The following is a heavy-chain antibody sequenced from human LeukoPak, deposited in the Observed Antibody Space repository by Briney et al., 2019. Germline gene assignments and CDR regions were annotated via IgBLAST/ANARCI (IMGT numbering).Heavy chain of an antibody. CDR1: GGSISSSNYY. CDR2: IYYSGST. J-gene: IGHJ4*02. D-gene: IGHD1-1*01. V-gene: IGHV4-39*07. Sequence: SETLSLTCIVSGGSISSSNYYWGWIRQPPGKGLEWIGSIYYSGSTYYNPSLKSRVTISVDTSKNQFSLKLSSVTASDTAVYYCAKDVGGNNWAADYWGQGTLVTVSS. CDR3: AKDVGGNNWAADY.